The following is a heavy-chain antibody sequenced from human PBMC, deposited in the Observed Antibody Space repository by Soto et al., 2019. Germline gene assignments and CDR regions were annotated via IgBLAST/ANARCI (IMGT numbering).Heavy chain of an antibody. CDR1: GFTFTSSA. D-gene: IGHD6-19*01. V-gene: IGHV1-58*02. CDR2: IVVGSGNT. J-gene: IGHJ3*02. Sequence: SVKVSCKASGFTFTSSAMQWVRQARGQRLEWIGWIVVGSGNTNYAQKFQERVTITRDMSTSTAYMELSSLRSEDTAVYYCARGKEAVAPRGAFDIWGQGTMVTVSS. CDR3: ARGKEAVAPRGAFDI.